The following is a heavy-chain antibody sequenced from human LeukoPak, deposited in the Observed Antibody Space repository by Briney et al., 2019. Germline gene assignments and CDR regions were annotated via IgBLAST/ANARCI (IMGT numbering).Heavy chain of an antibody. V-gene: IGHV3-66*01. CDR1: GFTVSSNY. CDR2: IYSGDTT. D-gene: IGHD7-27*01. CDR3: ESDPDWGCILHS. Sequence: GWSLRLCCSVSGFTVSSNYMNWVRQAPGMGVEWVSVIYSGDTTHFADSVKGRFTISRDNSKNTLYLQMNNLRVEDTAEYYCESDPDWGCILHSWGQGTLVTVSS. J-gene: IGHJ4*02.